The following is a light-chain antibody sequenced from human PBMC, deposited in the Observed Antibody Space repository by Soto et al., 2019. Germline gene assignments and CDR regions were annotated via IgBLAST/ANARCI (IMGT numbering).Light chain of an antibody. V-gene: IGKV3D-15*01. J-gene: IGKJ4*01. CDR1: QSVSSN. Sequence: EIVMTQSPATLSVSPGERATLSCRASQSVSSNLAWYQQKPGQAPRLVIYGASTRATGIPARFSGSGSGTEFTLTISSLQSEDFAVYYCQLYNNWPLTFGGGTKVEIK. CDR2: GAS. CDR3: QLYNNWPLT.